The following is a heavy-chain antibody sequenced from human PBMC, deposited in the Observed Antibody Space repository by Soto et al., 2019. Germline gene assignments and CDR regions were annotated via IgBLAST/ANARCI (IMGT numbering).Heavy chain of an antibody. CDR2: IYWDVNK. CDR1: GFSLSTSGVG. CDR3: AHSRWVAGTLDY. D-gene: IGHD6-19*01. V-gene: IGHV2-5*02. J-gene: IGHJ4*02. Sequence: QITLKESGPTLVKPTQTLTLTCTFSGFSLSTSGVGVGWIRQPPGKALEWLALIYWDVNKRDSPSLKSRPTITKDTPKNQVVLNITNLDPVDTATYYCAHSRWVAGTLDYWGQGTLVTVSS.